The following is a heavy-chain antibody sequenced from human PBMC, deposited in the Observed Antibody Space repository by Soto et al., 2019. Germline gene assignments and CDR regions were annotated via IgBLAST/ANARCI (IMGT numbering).Heavy chain of an antibody. Sequence: KGLEGVANIKQDGSEKYYVDSVKGRFTISRDNAKNSLYLQMNSLRAEDTAVYYCARLVYYFDILTGYYYNSLDLRXNGTTVTVSS. CDR2: IKQDGSEK. CDR3: ARLVYYFDILTGYYYNSLDL. J-gene: IGHJ6*03. V-gene: IGHV3-7*01. D-gene: IGHD3-9*01.